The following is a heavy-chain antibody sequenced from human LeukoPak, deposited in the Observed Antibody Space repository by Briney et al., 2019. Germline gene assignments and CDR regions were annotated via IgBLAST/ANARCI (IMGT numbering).Heavy chain of an antibody. D-gene: IGHD3-10*01. CDR1: GDSISTGGFY. J-gene: IGHJ4*02. V-gene: IGHV4-31*03. CDR2: MHNRGSS. Sequence: SQTLSLTCTVSGDSISTGGFYWTWLRQHPGKGLEWIAYMHNRGSSYYNPSLQSRVAISIDASRNQFSLTLSSVTAADTAVFYCARFLFRGVGGYYFDYWGQGTLVAVSS. CDR3: ARFLFRGVGGYYFDY.